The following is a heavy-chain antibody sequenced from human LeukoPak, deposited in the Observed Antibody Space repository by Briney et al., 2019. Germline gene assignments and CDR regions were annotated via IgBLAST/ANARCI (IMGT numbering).Heavy chain of an antibody. CDR1: GFTFSSYG. CDR3: ARTPMIGQEWLRGSFNY. V-gene: IGHV3-30*02. Sequence: GGSLRLFCAASGFTFSSYGKHWVRQDPGKGLVGVAFIRYDGSNKYYADSVKGRFTISRDNYKNTLYLQMKSRIAEDAAVLHCARTPMIGQEWLRGSFNYWGQGTLVTVPS. D-gene: IGHD5-12*01. CDR2: IRYDGSNK. J-gene: IGHJ4*02.